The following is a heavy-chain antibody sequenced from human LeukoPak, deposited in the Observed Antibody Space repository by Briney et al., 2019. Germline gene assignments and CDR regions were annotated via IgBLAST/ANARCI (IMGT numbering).Heavy chain of an antibody. V-gene: IGHV1-69*06. Sequence: GASVKVSCKASGGTFSSYAISWVRQAPGQGLEWMGGIIPIFGTANYAQKFQGRVTVTADKSTSTAYMELSSLRSEDTAVYYCASSQAWFGETHFDYWGQGTLVTVSS. CDR1: GGTFSSYA. D-gene: IGHD3-10*01. CDR2: IIPIFGTA. CDR3: ASSQAWFGETHFDY. J-gene: IGHJ4*02.